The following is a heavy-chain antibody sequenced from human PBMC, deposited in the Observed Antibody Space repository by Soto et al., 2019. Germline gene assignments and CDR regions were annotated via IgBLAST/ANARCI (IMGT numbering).Heavy chain of an antibody. V-gene: IGHV3-23*01. D-gene: IGHD2-2*01. CDR1: GFTFSSYA. Sequence: EVQLLESGGGLVQPGGSLRLSCAASGFTFSSYAMSWVRQAPGKGLEWVPTVSSGVITTYYADSVKGRFTISRDNSKDTLYLQLNSLRVEDTALYYCGKGGEGYCSPASCIYHMVVWGKGTTVTVSS. CDR2: VSSGVITT. J-gene: IGHJ6*03. CDR3: GKGGEGYCSPASCIYHMVV.